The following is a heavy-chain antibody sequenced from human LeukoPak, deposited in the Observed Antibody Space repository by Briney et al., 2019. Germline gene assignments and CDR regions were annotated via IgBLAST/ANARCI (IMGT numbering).Heavy chain of an antibody. J-gene: IGHJ5*02. CDR1: GGSISSYY. CDR2: IYYSGST. CDR3: ARGWYDWGLNH. D-gene: IGHD3-16*01. V-gene: IGHV4-59*01. Sequence: PSETLSLTCTVSGGSISSYYWSWIRQPPGKGLEWIGYIYYSGSTNYNPSLKSRVTISVDTSKNQFSLKLSSVTAADTAVYYCARGWYDWGLNHWGQGTLVTVSS.